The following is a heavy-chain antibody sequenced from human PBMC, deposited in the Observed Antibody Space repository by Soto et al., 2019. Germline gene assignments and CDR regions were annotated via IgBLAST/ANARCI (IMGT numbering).Heavy chain of an antibody. Sequence: LSLTCAVSGGSISSGGYSWSWIRQPPGKGLEWIGYIYHSGSTYYNPSLKSRVTISVDRSQNLFSLKLSSVTAADTAVYYCARTPGYSSGWYFDYWAQGTMVTVSS. J-gene: IGHJ4*02. V-gene: IGHV4-30-2*01. D-gene: IGHD6-19*01. CDR1: GGSISSGGYS. CDR2: IYHSGST. CDR3: ARTPGYSSGWYFDY.